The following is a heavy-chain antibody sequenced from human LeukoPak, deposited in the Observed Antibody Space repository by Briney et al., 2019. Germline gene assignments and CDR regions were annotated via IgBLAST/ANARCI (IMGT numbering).Heavy chain of an antibody. Sequence: PGGSLRLSCAASGFTFSSYSMNWVRQAPGKGLEWVSSISSSSSYIYYADSVKGRFTISRDNAKNSLYLQMNSLRAEDTAVYYCARFTGYDSSGYRPFDYWGQGTLVTVSS. CDR1: GFTFSSYS. J-gene: IGHJ4*02. V-gene: IGHV3-21*01. CDR2: ISSSSSYI. CDR3: ARFTGYDSSGYRPFDY. D-gene: IGHD3-22*01.